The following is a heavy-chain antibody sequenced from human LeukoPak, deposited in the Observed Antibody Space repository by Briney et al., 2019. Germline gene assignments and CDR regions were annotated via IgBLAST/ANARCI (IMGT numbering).Heavy chain of an antibody. J-gene: IGHJ4*02. V-gene: IGHV1-2*02. Sequence: ASVKVSCKVSGYSFTDYYMHWVRQAPGQGLEWMGWINPNSGGTNYAQKFQGRVTMTRDTSISTAYMEVSRLRSDDTAVYYCARDGNLDYWGQGTLVTVSS. CDR1: GYSFTDYY. CDR3: ARDGNLDY. CDR2: INPNSGGT.